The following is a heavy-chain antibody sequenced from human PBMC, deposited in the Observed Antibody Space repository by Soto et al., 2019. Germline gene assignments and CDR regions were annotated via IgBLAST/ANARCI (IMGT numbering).Heavy chain of an antibody. CDR3: AREQALLWFGEFDY. V-gene: IGHV1-69*08. J-gene: IGHJ4*02. CDR2: IIPILGIA. Sequence: QVQLVQSGAEVKKPGSSVKVSCKASGGTFSSYTISWVRQAPGQGLEWMGRIIPILGIANYAQKFQGRVTXXAXKXXSTAYMELSSLRSEDTAVYYCAREQALLWFGEFDYWGQGTLVTVSS. CDR1: GGTFSSYT. D-gene: IGHD3-10*01.